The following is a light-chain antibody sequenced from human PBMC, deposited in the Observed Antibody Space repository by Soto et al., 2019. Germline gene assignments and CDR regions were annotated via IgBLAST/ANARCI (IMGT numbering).Light chain of an antibody. CDR3: QQLNSYPT. CDR1: QGISSY. J-gene: IGKJ5*01. CDR2: AAS. V-gene: IGKV1-9*01. Sequence: DIQLTQSPSFLSASVGDRVTITCRASQGISSYLAWYQQKPGKAPKLLIYAASTLQSGVPSRFSGSGSGTDFTLPISRLQPEDFATYYCQQLNSYPTFGQGPRLEIK.